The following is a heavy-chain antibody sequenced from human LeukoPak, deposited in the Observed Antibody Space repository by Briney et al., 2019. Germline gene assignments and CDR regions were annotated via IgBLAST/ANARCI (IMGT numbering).Heavy chain of an antibody. CDR3: AKDPFGGWAY. CDR2: ISGSGVST. J-gene: IGHJ4*02. D-gene: IGHD3-16*01. Sequence: GGSLRLSCAASGFTFRSYPVSWVRQAPGKGLEGASAISGSGVSTYYAVPVKGRFTISRDNPKTSLYLQMNSLRAADTAVYYCAKDPFGGWAYWGQGTLVTVSS. CDR1: GFTFRSYP. V-gene: IGHV3-23*01.